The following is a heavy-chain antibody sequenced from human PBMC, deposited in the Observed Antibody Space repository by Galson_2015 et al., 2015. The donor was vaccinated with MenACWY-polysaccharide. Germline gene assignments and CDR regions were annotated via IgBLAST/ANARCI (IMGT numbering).Heavy chain of an antibody. V-gene: IGHV4-4*02. J-gene: IGHJ4*02. CDR3: ARKFDY. CDR2: ISHSGIT. Sequence: ETLSFTCAVSGSSISRNNWWSWVRQPPGKGLEWIGEISHSGITNYNPSLKSRVTISADKSKNQFSLNVNSVTAADTAVYYCARKFDYWGQGTLVIVSS. CDR1: GSSISRNNW.